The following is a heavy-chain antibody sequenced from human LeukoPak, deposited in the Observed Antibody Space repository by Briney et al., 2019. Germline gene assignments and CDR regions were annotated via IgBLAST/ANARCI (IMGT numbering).Heavy chain of an antibody. CDR3: ARTDGGDLASDY. Sequence: GGSLRLSCAASGFTVSSNYMSWVRQAPGKGLEWVSVIYSGGSTYYADSVKGRFTISRDNAKNSLYLQMNSLRAEDTAVYYCARTDGGDLASDYWGQGTLVTVSS. J-gene: IGHJ4*02. D-gene: IGHD5-24*01. V-gene: IGHV3-66*01. CDR1: GFTVSSNY. CDR2: IYSGGST.